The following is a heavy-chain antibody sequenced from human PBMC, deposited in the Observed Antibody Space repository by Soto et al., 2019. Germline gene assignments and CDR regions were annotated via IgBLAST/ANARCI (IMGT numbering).Heavy chain of an antibody. CDR2: ISYDGSNK. CDR3: ASPAGYYYYYGMDV. CDR1: GFTFSSYA. J-gene: IGHJ6*02. V-gene: IGHV3-30-3*01. Sequence: ESGGGVVQPGRSLRLSCAASGFTFSSYAMHWVRQAPGKGLEWVAVISYDGSNKYYADSVKGRFTISRDNSKNTLYLQMNSLRAEDTAVYYCASPAGYYYYYGMDVWGQGTTVTVSS.